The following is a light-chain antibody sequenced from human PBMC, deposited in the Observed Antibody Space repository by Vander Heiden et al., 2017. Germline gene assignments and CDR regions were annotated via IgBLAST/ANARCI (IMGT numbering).Light chain of an antibody. CDR1: QSVSSY. CDR3: QQRSNWPPIT. CDR2: DAS. J-gene: IGKJ3*01. Sequence: EIVLTQSPATLSLSPGERATLSCRASQSVSSYLAWYQQKPGQAPRLLIYDASNRATGTPARFSGSGFGTDFTLTISSLEPEDFAVYYCQQRSNWPPITFGPGTKVDIK. V-gene: IGKV3-11*01.